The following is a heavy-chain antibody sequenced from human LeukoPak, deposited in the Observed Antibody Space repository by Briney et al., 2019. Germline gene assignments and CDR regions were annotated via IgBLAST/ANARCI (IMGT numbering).Heavy chain of an antibody. CDR1: GYTFTSYG. V-gene: IGHV1-18*01. CDR3: ARADYYYDSSASGAFDI. CDR2: ISAYNGNT. Sequence: ASVKVSCKTSGYTFTSYGISWVRQAPGQGLEWMGWISAYNGNTNYAQKLQGRVTMTTDTSTTTAYMELSSLRSEDTAVYYCARADYYYDSSASGAFDIWGQGTMVTVSS. J-gene: IGHJ3*02. D-gene: IGHD3-22*01.